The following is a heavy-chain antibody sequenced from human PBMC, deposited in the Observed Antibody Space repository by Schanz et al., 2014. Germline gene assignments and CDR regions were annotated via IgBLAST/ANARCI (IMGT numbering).Heavy chain of an antibody. D-gene: IGHD4-17*01. V-gene: IGHV4-30-4*07. CDR3: ARDRGMTTSDYYYGMDV. CDR1: GGSISSGAYS. Sequence: QVQLQESGPRLVKPSQTLSLTCTVSGGSISSGAYSWSWIRQPPGKRPEWIGYIYSSGSTYYNPSLKSRVSMSIDRSKNQFSLKLSSVTAADTAVYYCARDRGMTTSDYYYGMDVWGQGTTVTVPS. CDR2: IYSSGST. J-gene: IGHJ6*02.